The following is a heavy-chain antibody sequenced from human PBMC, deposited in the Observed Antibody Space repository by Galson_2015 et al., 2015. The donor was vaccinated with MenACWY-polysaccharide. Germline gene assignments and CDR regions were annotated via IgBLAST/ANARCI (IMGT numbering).Heavy chain of an antibody. CDR2: IHNTGNT. D-gene: IGHD2-8*01. CDR3: ASLTNA. Sequence: SLRLSCAVSGFTVSSNYMTWVRQAPGKGQEWVSVIHNTGNTYYADSVKGRFTISRDNSKNTLYLQMNSLRAEDTAVYYCASLTNAWGQGTLVTVSS. V-gene: IGHV3-53*01. CDR1: GFTVSSNY. J-gene: IGHJ4*02.